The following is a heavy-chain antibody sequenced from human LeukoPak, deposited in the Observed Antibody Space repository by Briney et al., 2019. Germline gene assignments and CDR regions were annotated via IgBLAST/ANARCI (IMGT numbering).Heavy chain of an antibody. V-gene: IGHV4-39*01. D-gene: IGHD1-26*01. J-gene: IGHJ4*02. Sequence: PSETLSPTCTVSGGSISSSSYYWGWIRQPPGKGLEWIGSIYYSGSTYYNPSLKSRVTISVDTSKNQFSLKLSSVTAADTAVYYCARLKVVVGAPRGLFDYWGQGTLVTVSS. CDR2: IYYSGST. CDR3: ARLKVVVGAPRGLFDY. CDR1: GGSISSSSYY.